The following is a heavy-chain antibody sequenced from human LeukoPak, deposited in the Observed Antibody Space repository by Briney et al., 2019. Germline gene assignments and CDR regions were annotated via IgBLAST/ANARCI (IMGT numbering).Heavy chain of an antibody. D-gene: IGHD3-16*01. V-gene: IGHV3-53*01. Sequence: PGGSLRLSCAASGVTVRSNYMNWVRQAPGKGLEWVALIFSGNSTYYADSVKGRFTISRDNSKNTLFLQMNSLRAEDMAVYYCAREGAGGFDIWGQGTMVTVSS. CDR3: AREGAGGFDI. CDR1: GVTVRSNY. CDR2: IFSGNST. J-gene: IGHJ3*02.